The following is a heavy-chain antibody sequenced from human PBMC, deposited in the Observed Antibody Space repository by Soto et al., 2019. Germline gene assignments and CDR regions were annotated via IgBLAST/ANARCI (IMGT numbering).Heavy chain of an antibody. D-gene: IGHD2-21*01. Sequence: EERLVQSGGGLVQPGGSLRLSCAVSGFSVGGNYMSWVRQAPGKGLELVSLIYSGGNPFYADSMKGRFTLSRDNSNNMLYLQMDSLRDEDTAVYYCARGPNSDCWGQGTLVIVPS. V-gene: IGHV3-53*01. J-gene: IGHJ4*02. CDR3: ARGPNSDC. CDR2: IYSGGNP. CDR1: GFSVGGNY.